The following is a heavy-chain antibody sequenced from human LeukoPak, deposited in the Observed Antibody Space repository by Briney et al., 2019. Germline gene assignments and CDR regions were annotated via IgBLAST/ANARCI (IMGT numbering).Heavy chain of an antibody. D-gene: IGHD4-17*01. CDR2: IYYSGST. Sequence: PSETLSLTCTVSAGSVSSGSYYWSWIRQPPGKGLEWIGYIYYSGSTTYNPSLKSRVTMSVGTSKNKFSLKLNSLTAADTAVYYCARVPISTTARGYFDYWGQGTLVTVSS. CDR3: ARVPISTTARGYFDY. J-gene: IGHJ4*02. CDR1: AGSVSSGSYY. V-gene: IGHV4-61*01.